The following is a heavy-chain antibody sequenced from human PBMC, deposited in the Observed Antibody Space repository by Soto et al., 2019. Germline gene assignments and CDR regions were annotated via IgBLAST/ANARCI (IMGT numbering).Heavy chain of an antibody. CDR3: AGDPYDSSGYYYEEGAFDI. D-gene: IGHD3-22*01. CDR2: INPSGGST. CDR1: GYTFTSYY. V-gene: IGHV1-46*01. Sequence: ASVKVSCKASGYTFTSYYMHWVRQAPGQGLEWMGIINPSGGSTSYAQKFQGRVTMTRDTSTSTVYMELSSLRSEDTAVYYCAGDPYDSSGYYYEEGAFDIWGQGTMVTVSS. J-gene: IGHJ3*02.